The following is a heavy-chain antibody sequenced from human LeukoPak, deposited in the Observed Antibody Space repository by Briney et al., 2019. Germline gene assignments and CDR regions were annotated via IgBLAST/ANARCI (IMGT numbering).Heavy chain of an antibody. CDR2: IKQDGSEK. CDR1: RFTFSNYW. J-gene: IGHJ6*03. V-gene: IGHV3-7*01. CDR3: ARDGATFSGYDWYYYMDV. D-gene: IGHD5-12*01. Sequence: GGSLRLSCAASRFTFSNYWMSWVRQAPGKGLEWVANIKQDGSEKYYVDSVKGRFTISRDNAKNSMYLQMNSLRAEDTAVYYCARDGATFSGYDWYYYMDVWGKGTTVTVSS.